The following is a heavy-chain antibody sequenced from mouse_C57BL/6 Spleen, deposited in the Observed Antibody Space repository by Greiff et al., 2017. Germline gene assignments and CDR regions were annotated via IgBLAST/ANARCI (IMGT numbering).Heavy chain of an antibody. J-gene: IGHJ3*01. CDR2: INPSTGGT. CDR1: GYSFTGYY. D-gene: IGHD2-2*01. Sequence: EVQLQQSGPELVKPGASVKISCKASGYSFTGYYMNWVKQSPEKSLEWIGEINPSTGGTTYNQKFKAKATLTVDKSSSTAYMQLKSLTSEDSAVYYCANYYGYDAWFAYWGQGTLVTVSA. V-gene: IGHV1-42*01. CDR3: ANYYGYDAWFAY.